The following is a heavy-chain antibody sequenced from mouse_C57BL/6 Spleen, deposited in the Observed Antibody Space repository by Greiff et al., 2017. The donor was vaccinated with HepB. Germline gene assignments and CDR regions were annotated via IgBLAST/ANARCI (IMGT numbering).Heavy chain of an antibody. CDR2: IRSKSNNYAT. CDR1: GFSFNTYA. Sequence: EVQLVESGGGLVQPKGSLKLSCAASGFSFNTYAMNWVRQAPGKGLEWVARIRSKSNNYATYYADSVKDRFTISRDDSESMLYLQMNNLKTEDTAMYYCVRHNDYGSSYGNWDAMDYWGQGTSVTVSS. V-gene: IGHV10-1*01. CDR3: VRHNDYGSSYGNWDAMDY. J-gene: IGHJ4*01. D-gene: IGHD1-1*01.